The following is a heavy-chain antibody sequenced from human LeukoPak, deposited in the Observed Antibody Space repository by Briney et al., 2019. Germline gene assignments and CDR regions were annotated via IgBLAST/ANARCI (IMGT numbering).Heavy chain of an antibody. CDR1: GGTFSSYA. CDR3: ARDISTWWFDR. J-gene: IGHJ5*02. D-gene: IGHD2/OR15-2a*01. CDR2: FMPIFGTA. V-gene: IGHV1-69*13. Sequence: SVKVSCTASGGTFSSYAISWVRQAPGQGLEWMGGFMPIFGTANKAQKFQGRVAVTASEATSTGYMGLSSLRSGDLAVYFCARDISTWWFDRWGQGTLVTVSS.